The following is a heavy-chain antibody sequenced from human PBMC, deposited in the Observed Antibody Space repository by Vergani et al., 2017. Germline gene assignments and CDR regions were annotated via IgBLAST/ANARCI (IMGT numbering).Heavy chain of an antibody. CDR2: IKNTGDST. V-gene: IGHV3-23*01. CDR3: ARDLRLLYNRLDP. Sequence: EVQLLQSEGAVVQPGGSLRLSCVASGFTFSSHAMCWVRQGHGQGLEWVSSIKNTGDSTHYADSVKCRFTISRDNSKSTMYLQMDSLRDEDTGVYYCARDLRLLYNRLDPWGQGTLVTVSS. D-gene: IGHD1-14*01. J-gene: IGHJ5*02. CDR1: GFTFSSHA.